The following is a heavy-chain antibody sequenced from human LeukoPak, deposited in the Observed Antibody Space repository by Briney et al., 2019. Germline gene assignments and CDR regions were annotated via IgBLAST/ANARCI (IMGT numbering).Heavy chain of an antibody. J-gene: IGHJ4*02. CDR1: GYSISSGYY. CDR3: VRGRNWNADFVDY. V-gene: IGHV4-38-2*01. Sequence: TSETLSLTCAVSGYSISSGYYWGWIRQPPGKGLEWIGSIYHSGSTYYNPSLKSRVTISIDTSKNQFSLKLTSVTAADTAVYYRVRGRNWNADFVDYWGQGTLLIVSS. CDR2: IYHSGST. D-gene: IGHD1-1*01.